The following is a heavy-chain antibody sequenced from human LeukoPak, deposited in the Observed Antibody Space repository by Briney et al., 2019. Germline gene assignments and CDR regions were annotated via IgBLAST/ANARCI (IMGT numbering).Heavy chain of an antibody. Sequence: GGSLRLSCAASGFTFSSYEMNWVHRAPGTGREWVSYISSSGNTIYYADSVKGRFTISRDNAKTSLFLQMNSLRAEDTALYYCARDRGYSYGYTPWGQGTLVT. V-gene: IGHV3-48*03. CDR2: ISSSGNTI. CDR1: GFTFSSYE. D-gene: IGHD5-18*01. J-gene: IGHJ5*02. CDR3: ARDRGYSYGYTP.